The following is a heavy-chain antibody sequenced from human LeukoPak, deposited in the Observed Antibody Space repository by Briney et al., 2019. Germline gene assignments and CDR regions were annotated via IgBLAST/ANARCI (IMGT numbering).Heavy chain of an antibody. V-gene: IGHV4-34*01. Sequence: KTSETLSLTCAVYGGSFSGYYWSWIRQPPGKGLEWIGEINHSGSTNYNPSLKSRVTISVDTSKNQFSLKLSSVTAADTAVYYCARVLPSGSYPEDYWGQGTLVTVSS. CDR3: ARVLPSGSYPEDY. CDR2: INHSGST. J-gene: IGHJ4*02. CDR1: GGSFSGYY. D-gene: IGHD1-26*01.